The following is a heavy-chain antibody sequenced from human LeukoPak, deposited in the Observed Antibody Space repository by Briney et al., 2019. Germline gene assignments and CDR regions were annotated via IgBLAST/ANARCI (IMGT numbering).Heavy chain of an antibody. V-gene: IGHV1-69*06. CDR1: GRTFSSYA. CDR3: ASWYYYDSSGYSNY. Sequence: SVKVSCKASGRTFSSYAISWVRQPPGQGLEWMGRIIPICRTAIYVQKFQGRVTITADKSTSTAYMELSSLRSEDTAVYYCASWYYYDSSGYSNYWGQGTLVTVSS. CDR2: IIPICRTA. D-gene: IGHD3-22*01. J-gene: IGHJ4*02.